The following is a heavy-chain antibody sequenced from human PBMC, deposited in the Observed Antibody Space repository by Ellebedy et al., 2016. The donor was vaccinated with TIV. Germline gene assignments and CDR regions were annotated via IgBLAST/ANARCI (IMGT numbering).Heavy chain of an antibody. CDR2: SGAAGDT. D-gene: IGHD3-10*01. V-gene: IGHV3-13*01. CDR3: ARGGPGGDNWFFGL. J-gene: IGHJ2*01. CDR1: GFSLTGSD. Sequence: PGGSLRLSCAASGFSLTGSDLHRVRRRRGKGLEWVAASGAAGDTYYPDSVRGRFTISRESAKNSFYLQMNSLTAGDTAVYYCARGGPGGDNWFFGLWGRGTRVTVSS.